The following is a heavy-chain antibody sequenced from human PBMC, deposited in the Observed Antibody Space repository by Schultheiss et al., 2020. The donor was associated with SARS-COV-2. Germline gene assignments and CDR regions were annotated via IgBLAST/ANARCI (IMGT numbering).Heavy chain of an antibody. CDR2: MYYSGRT. D-gene: IGHD3-22*01. V-gene: IGHV4-59*01. CDR3: AREWHYYDGSAGIDY. J-gene: IGHJ4*02. Sequence: QTLSLTCTVSGGSISSYYWSWIRQPPGKGLEWIGYMYYSGRTNYNPSLKSRVTISVDTSDNQVSLNLKSVTAADTAVYYCAREWHYYDGSAGIDYWGQGIQVTVSS. CDR1: GGSISSYY.